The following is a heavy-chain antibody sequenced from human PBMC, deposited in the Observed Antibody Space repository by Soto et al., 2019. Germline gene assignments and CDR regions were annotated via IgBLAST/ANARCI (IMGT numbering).Heavy chain of an antibody. J-gene: IGHJ5*02. CDR1: GYTFTSYG. CDR3: ARSLPPAAGTVWIDP. Sequence: ASVKVSCKASGYTFTSYGISWVRQAPGQGLEWMGWISAYNGNTNYAQKLQGRVTMTTDTSTSTAYMELRSLRSDDTAVYYCARSLPPAAGTVWIDPWGQGTLVTVSS. D-gene: IGHD6-13*01. V-gene: IGHV1-18*01. CDR2: ISAYNGNT.